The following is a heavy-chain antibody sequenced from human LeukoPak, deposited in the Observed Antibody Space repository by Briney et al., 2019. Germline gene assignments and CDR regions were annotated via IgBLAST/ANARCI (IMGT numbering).Heavy chain of an antibody. CDR2: INPSGGST. CDR3: ARRHPGDGYNYWTGYYFGY. Sequence: GASVKVSCKASGYTFTSYYMHWVRQAPGQGLEWMGIINPSGGSTSYAQKFQGRVTMIRDTSTSTVYMELSSLRFEDTAVYYCARRHPGDGYNYWTGYYFGYWGQGTLVTVSS. CDR1: GYTFTSYY. V-gene: IGHV1-46*01. D-gene: IGHD5-24*01. J-gene: IGHJ4*02.